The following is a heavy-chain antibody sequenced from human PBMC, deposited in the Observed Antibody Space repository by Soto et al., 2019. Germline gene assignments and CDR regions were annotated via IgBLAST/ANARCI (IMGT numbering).Heavy chain of an antibody. Sequence: QVQLMQSGAEVKKPGASVKVSCKASGYTFTSYYMHWVRQAPGQGLEWMGIINPSGGSTSYAQKFQGRVTMTRDTSTSTVYMELSSLRSEDTAVYCCARGSWYYDSSGYSPFDIWGQGTLVTVSS. CDR3: ARGSWYYDSSGYSPFDI. J-gene: IGHJ4*02. CDR2: INPSGGST. V-gene: IGHV1-46*01. D-gene: IGHD3-22*01. CDR1: GYTFTSYY.